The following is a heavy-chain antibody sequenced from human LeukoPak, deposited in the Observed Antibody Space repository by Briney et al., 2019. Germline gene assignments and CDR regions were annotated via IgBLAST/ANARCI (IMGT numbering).Heavy chain of an antibody. CDR2: INHSGST. V-gene: IGHV4-4*02. CDR3: AGPAGRHDAFDI. CDR1: GDSISNSNW. J-gene: IGHJ3*02. D-gene: IGHD3-10*01. Sequence: PSGTLSLTCAVSGDSISNSNWWTWIRQPPGKGLEWIGEINHSGSTNYNPSLKSRVTISVDTSKNQFSLKLSSVTAADTAVYYCAGPAGRHDAFDIWGQGTMVTVSS.